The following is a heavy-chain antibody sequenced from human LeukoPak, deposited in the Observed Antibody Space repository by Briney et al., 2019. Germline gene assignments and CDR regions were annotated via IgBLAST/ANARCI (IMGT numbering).Heavy chain of an antibody. Sequence: NPSETLSLTCTVSGGSISSYYWSWIRQPPGKGLEWIGYIYYSGSTNYNPSLKSRVTISVDTSKNQFSLKLSSVTAADTAVYYCARDPGPDSSGYYAPYYYYGMDVWGQGTTVTVSS. CDR1: GGSISSYY. CDR3: ARDPGPDSSGYYAPYYYYGMDV. D-gene: IGHD3-22*01. CDR2: IYYSGST. V-gene: IGHV4-59*12. J-gene: IGHJ6*02.